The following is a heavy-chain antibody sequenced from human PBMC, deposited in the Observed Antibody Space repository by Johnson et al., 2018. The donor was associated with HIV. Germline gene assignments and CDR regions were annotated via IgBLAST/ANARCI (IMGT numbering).Heavy chain of an antibody. CDR2: ISSDGNRK. CDR3: ARDLGLPENAFDL. Sequence: QVQLVESGGGMVQPGRSLRLSCAASGFTFSYSAFHWVRQPPGEGLEWVALISSDGNRKYYADSLKGRFTISRDNSKNTLYLQMNSLRGGDTAVYYCARDLGLPENAFDLWGRGTMVTVSS. CDR1: GFTFSYSA. J-gene: IGHJ3*01. D-gene: IGHD4-11*01. V-gene: IGHV3-30-3*01.